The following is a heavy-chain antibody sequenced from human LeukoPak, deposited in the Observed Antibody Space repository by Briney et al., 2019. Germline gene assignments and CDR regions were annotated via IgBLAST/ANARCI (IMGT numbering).Heavy chain of an antibody. D-gene: IGHD6-19*01. V-gene: IGHV1-69-2*01. CDR3: ATPRRTRSGWRQSDAFDI. J-gene: IGHJ3*02. CDR1: GYTFTDYY. CDR2: VDPEDGET. Sequence: GASVKVSCKASGYTFTDYYMHWVQQAPGKGLEWMGRVDPEDGETIYAEKFQGRVTITADTSTDTAYMELSSLRSEDTAVYYCATPRRTRSGWRQSDAFDIWGQGTMVTVSS.